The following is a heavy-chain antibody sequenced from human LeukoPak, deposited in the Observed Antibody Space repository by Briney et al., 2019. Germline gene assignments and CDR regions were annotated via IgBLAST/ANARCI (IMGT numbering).Heavy chain of an antibody. Sequence: GGSLRLSCAASGFTFSSYAMHWVRQAPGKGLEYVSAISSNGGSTYYANSVKGRFTISRDNSKNTLYLQMGSLRAEDMAVYYCARSYCSGAGCGPYRYFDLWGRGTLVTVSS. J-gene: IGHJ2*01. CDR1: GFTFSSYA. D-gene: IGHD2-15*01. CDR3: ARSYCSGAGCGPYRYFDL. V-gene: IGHV3-64*01. CDR2: ISSNGGST.